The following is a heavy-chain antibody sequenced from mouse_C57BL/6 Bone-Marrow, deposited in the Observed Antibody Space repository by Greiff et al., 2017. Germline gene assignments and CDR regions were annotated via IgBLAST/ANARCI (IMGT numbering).Heavy chain of an antibody. Sequence: EVKLQESGAELVRPGASVKLSCTASGFNIKDDYMHWVKQGPEQGLEWIGWIDPENGDTEYASKFQGKATITADTSSNTAYLQLSSLTSEDTAVYYCTTPYYGNSYYAMDYWGQGTSVTVSS. CDR2: IDPENGDT. D-gene: IGHD2-10*01. CDR3: TTPYYGNSYYAMDY. CDR1: GFNIKDDY. V-gene: IGHV14-4*01. J-gene: IGHJ4*01.